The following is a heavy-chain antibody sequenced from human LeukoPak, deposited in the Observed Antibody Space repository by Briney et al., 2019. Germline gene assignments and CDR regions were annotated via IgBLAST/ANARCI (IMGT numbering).Heavy chain of an antibody. CDR2: IYPGDSDT. V-gene: IGHV5-51*01. CDR1: GYSFTTYW. CDR3: ARLVTLGGGYFDY. J-gene: IGHJ4*02. Sequence: GESPKISCKDSGYSFTTYWIGWVRQMPGKGLDWMGIIYPGDSDTRYSPSFQGQVTISADKSISTAYLQWSNLKASDTAMYYCARLVTLGGGYFDYWGQGTLVTVSS. D-gene: IGHD3-16*01.